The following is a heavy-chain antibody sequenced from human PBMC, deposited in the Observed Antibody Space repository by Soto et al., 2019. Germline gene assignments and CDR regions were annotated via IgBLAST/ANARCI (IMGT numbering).Heavy chain of an antibody. V-gene: IGHV1-46*03. CDR1: GYTFTSYY. CDR3: ARRRTAQSPLDP. CDR2: INPSGGST. Sequence: QVQLVQSGAEVKKPGASVKVSCKASGYTFTSYYMHWVRQAPGQGLEWMGIINPSGGSTSYAQKFQGRVTMTRDTSASTVYMELSSLRSEDTAVYYGARRRTAQSPLDPWGQGTLVTVSS. J-gene: IGHJ5*02.